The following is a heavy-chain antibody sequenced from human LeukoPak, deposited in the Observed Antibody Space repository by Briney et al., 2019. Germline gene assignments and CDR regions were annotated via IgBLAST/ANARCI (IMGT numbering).Heavy chain of an antibody. CDR3: ARGESWIQLWLTDY. J-gene: IGHJ4*02. V-gene: IGHV1-2*02. D-gene: IGHD5-18*01. CDR1: GYTFTSYY. CDR2: INPNSGGT. Sequence: ASVKVSCKASGYTFTSYYMHWVRQAPGQGLEWMGWINPNSGGTNYAQKFQGRVTMTRDTSISTAYMELSRLRSDDTAVYYCARGESWIQLWLTDYWGQGTLVTVTS.